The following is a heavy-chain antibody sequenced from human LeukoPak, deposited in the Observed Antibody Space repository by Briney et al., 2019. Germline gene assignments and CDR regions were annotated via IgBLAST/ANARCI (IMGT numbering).Heavy chain of an antibody. CDR1: GGTFSSYA. D-gene: IGHD5-24*01. CDR2: IIPILGTA. J-gene: IGHJ4*02. V-gene: IGHV1-69*05. Sequence: SVYDSCKASGGTFSSYAISWVRQAPCQGLEWMGRIIPILGTANYAQKFQGRVTITTDESTSTAYMELRSLRSEDTAVYYCARVSRWLPYYFDYWGQGTLVTVSS. CDR3: ARVSRWLPYYFDY.